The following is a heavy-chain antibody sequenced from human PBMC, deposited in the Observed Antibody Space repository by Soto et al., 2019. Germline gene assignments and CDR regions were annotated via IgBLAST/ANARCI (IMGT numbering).Heavy chain of an antibody. Sequence: QVPLVQSGAEVKKPGASVKVSCKASGYTFTSYGISWVRQAPGQGLEWMGWISAYNGNTNYAQKLQGRVTMTTDTSTSTDYMELRSLRSDDTAVYYCATHIVVVPAAMSAIDYWGQGTLVTVSS. CDR2: ISAYNGNT. D-gene: IGHD2-2*01. CDR3: ATHIVVVPAAMSAIDY. CDR1: GYTFTSYG. V-gene: IGHV1-18*01. J-gene: IGHJ4*02.